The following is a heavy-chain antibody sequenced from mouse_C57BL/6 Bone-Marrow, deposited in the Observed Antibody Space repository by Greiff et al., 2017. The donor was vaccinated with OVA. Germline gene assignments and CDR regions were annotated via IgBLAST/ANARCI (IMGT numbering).Heavy chain of an antibody. J-gene: IGHJ3*01. D-gene: IGHD1-1*01. CDR1: GYAFSSSW. Sequence: VQLQQSGPELVKPGASVKISCKASGYAFSSSWMNWVKQRPGKGLEWIGRIYPGDGDTNYNGKFKGKATLTADKSSSTAYMQLSSLTSEDSAVYFCARKGNYYGSSSFAYWGQGTLVTVSA. V-gene: IGHV1-82*01. CDR3: ARKGNYYGSSSFAY. CDR2: IYPGDGDT.